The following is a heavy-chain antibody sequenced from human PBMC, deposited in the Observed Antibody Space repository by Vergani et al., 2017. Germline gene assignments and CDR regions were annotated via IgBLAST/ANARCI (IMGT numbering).Heavy chain of an antibody. D-gene: IGHD3-22*01. V-gene: IGHV1-18*01. CDR2: ISAYNGNT. CDR3: ATVGPTMIVVVGAFDI. Sequence: QVQLVQSGAEVKKPGASVKVSCKASGYTFTSYGISWVRQAPGQGLEWMGWISAYNGNTNYAQKLQGRVTMTEDTSTDTAYMELSSLRSEDTAVYYCATVGPTMIVVVGAFDIWGQGTMVTVSS. J-gene: IGHJ3*02. CDR1: GYTFTSYG.